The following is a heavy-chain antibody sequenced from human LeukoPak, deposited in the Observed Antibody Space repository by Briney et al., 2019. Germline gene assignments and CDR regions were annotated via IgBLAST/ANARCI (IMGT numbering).Heavy chain of an antibody. D-gene: IGHD3-3*01. J-gene: IGHJ4*02. CDR2: ILPGDSDT. CDR1: GYIFTNYW. Sequence: GESLQISCRASGYIFTNYWIAWVRWMPGEGLQWMGIILPGDSDTRYSPSFRGQVTISAETSTRTAYLQWTSLRASDSAMYYCARRSSLRFLEWYEAYFDYWGQGTLVTVSS. V-gene: IGHV5-51*01. CDR3: ARRSSLRFLEWYEAYFDY.